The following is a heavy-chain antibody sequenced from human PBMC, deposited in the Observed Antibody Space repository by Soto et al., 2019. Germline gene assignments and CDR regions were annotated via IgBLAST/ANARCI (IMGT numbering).Heavy chain of an antibody. CDR2: ISWNSGSI. Sequence: SLRLSCSASVFTCDDYAMHWFRQAPGKGLEWVSGISWNSGSIGYADSVKGRFTISRDNAKNSLYLQMNSLRAEDTALYYCAKDISGSPAHYGMDVWGQGTTVTVSS. CDR3: AKDISGSPAHYGMDV. J-gene: IGHJ6*02. V-gene: IGHV3-9*01. D-gene: IGHD1-26*01. CDR1: VFTCDDYA.